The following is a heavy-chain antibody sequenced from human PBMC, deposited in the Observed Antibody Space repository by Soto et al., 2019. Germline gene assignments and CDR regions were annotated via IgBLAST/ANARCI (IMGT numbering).Heavy chain of an antibody. J-gene: IGHJ3*02. CDR1: GLNFRNYA. D-gene: IGHD6-19*01. CDR3: AKDFQQWMGHGFDI. Sequence: EVQLLESGGGLVQPGGSLKLSCAASGLNFRNYAMSWVRQAPGKGLEWVAGISGSASHTKDADSVKGRFTISRDNSRNTLYLQMNSLRAEDTAVYYCAKDFQQWMGHGFDIWGQGTMVTVTS. V-gene: IGHV3-23*01. CDR2: ISGSASHT.